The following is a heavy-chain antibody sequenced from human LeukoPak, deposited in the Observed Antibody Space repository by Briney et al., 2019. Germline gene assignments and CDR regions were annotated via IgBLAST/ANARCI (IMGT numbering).Heavy chain of an antibody. Sequence: ASVKVSCKASGYRFTSYDMRWVRQAPGQGLVWMGIINPSGGSTSYAQRFQGRVAMTRDTSTSTVYMELSSLRSEDTAVYYCAREGPGKIHFDYWGQGTLVTVSS. J-gene: IGHJ4*02. CDR3: AREGPGKIHFDY. CDR2: INPSGGST. CDR1: GYRFTSYD. V-gene: IGHV1-46*01.